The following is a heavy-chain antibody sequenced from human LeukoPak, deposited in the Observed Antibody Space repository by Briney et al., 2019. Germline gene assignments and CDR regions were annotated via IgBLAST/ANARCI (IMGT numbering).Heavy chain of an antibody. CDR1: GDSISGYY. D-gene: IGHD6-13*01. CDR2: IHYSGST. Sequence: SETLSLTCTVSGDSISGYYWSWIRQPPGKGLEWIGYIHYSGSTNYNPSLKSRVTISVDTSKNQFSLKLNSVTAADTAVYYCARGAESSSWSLDYWGQGTLVTVSS. CDR3: ARGAESSSWSLDY. V-gene: IGHV4-59*01. J-gene: IGHJ4*02.